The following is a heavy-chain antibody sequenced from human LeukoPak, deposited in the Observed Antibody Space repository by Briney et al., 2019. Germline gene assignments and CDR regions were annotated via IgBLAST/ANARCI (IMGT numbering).Heavy chain of an antibody. J-gene: IGHJ4*02. Sequence: ASVKISCKASGYTFTSYGISRVRQAPGQGLEWMGWISAYNGNTNYAQKLQGRVTMTTDTSTSTAYMEMRSLRYDDTAVYYCARVSQPAVAGNGFDYWGQGTLVTVSS. CDR2: ISAYNGNT. CDR3: ARVSQPAVAGNGFDY. CDR1: GYTFTSYG. D-gene: IGHD6-19*01. V-gene: IGHV1-18*01.